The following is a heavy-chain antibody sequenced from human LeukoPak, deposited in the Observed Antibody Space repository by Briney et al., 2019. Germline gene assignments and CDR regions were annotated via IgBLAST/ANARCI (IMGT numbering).Heavy chain of an antibody. Sequence: SETLSLTCAVYGGSFSGYYWSWIRQPPGKGLEWIGEINHSGSTNYNPSLKSRVTLSVDASKSQFSLILSSVTAADTAIYYCARGVVEPLYNFDYWGQGTRVTVSS. CDR1: GGSFSGYY. V-gene: IGHV4-34*01. D-gene: IGHD2-15*01. J-gene: IGHJ4*02. CDR2: INHSGST. CDR3: ARGVVEPLYNFDY.